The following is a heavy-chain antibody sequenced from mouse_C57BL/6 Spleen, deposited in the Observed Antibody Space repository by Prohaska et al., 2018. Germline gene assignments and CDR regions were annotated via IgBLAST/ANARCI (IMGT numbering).Heavy chain of an antibody. J-gene: IGHJ3*01. CDR1: GYTFTSYW. V-gene: IGHV1-50*01. D-gene: IGHD3-2*02. CDR2: IDPSDSYT. Sequence: GAELVKPGASVKPSCKASGYTFTSYWMQWVKQRPGQGLEWIGEIDPSDSYTNYNQKFKGKATLTVDTSSSTAYMQLSSLTSEDSAVYYCARLRLAWFAYWGQGTLVTVSA. CDR3: ARLRLAWFAY.